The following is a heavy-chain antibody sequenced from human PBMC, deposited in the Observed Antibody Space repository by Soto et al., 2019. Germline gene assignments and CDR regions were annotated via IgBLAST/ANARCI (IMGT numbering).Heavy chain of an antibody. V-gene: IGHV4-31*03. J-gene: IGHJ6*02. CDR2: IYYIGST. D-gene: IGHD2-21*02. CDR1: GVSISSGGYY. CDR3: ARVCVGDCHKGMDV. Sequence: QVQLQESGPGLVKPSQTRSLTCTVSGVSISSGGYYWSWIRQHPGKGLEWIGYIYYIGSTYYNPSLKNRVPTSVYTSKTQVSLKLSSLTAADTAVYYYARVCVGDCHKGMDVWGPGTTVTVS.